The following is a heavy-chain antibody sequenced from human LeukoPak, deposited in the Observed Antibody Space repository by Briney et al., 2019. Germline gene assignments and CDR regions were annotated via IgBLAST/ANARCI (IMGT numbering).Heavy chain of an antibody. D-gene: IGHD3-10*01. V-gene: IGHV1-2*02. CDR2: INPNSGGT. Sequence: GASVKVSCKASGYTFTGYYMHWVRQAPGQGLEWMGWINPNSGGTNYAQKFQGRVTMTRDTSISTAYMELSRLRSDDTAVYYCASYSYYGSGIPYFDLWGRGTLVTVSS. CDR1: GYTFTGYY. CDR3: ASYSYYGSGIPYFDL. J-gene: IGHJ2*01.